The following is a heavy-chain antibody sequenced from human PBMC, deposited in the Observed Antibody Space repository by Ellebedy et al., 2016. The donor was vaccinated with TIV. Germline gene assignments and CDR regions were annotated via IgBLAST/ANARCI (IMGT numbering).Heavy chain of an antibody. CDR3: ASTVAPAYYYYGMDV. CDR1: GFTVSSNY. V-gene: IGHV3-66*01. Sequence: GESLKISCAASGFTVSSNYMSWVRQAPGKGLEWVSVIYSGGSTYYADSVKGRFTISRDNSKNTLYLQMNSLRAEDTAVYYCASTVAPAYYYYGMDVWGQGTTVTVSS. CDR2: IYSGGST. J-gene: IGHJ6*02. D-gene: IGHD6-19*01.